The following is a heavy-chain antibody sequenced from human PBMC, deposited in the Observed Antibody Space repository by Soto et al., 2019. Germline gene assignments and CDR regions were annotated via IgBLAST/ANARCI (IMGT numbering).Heavy chain of an antibody. J-gene: IGHJ4*02. CDR1: GYTFTSYA. CDR2: INAGNSNR. CDR3: ARDSPPSDY. Sequence: ASVKVSCKASGYTFTSYAMHWVRQAPGQRLEWMGWINAGNSNRKYSQKLKGRVTITRDTSASTAYMELSSLRSEDTAVYYCARDSPPSDYWGQGTLVTVSS. V-gene: IGHV1-3*01.